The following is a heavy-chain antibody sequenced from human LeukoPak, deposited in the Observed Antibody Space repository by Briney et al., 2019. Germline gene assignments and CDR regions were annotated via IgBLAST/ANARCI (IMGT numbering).Heavy chain of an antibody. D-gene: IGHD3-22*01. CDR2: MNPNSGNT. V-gene: IGHV1-8*01. J-gene: IGHJ4*02. CDR1: GYTFTSYD. Sequence: ASVKVSCKASGYTFTSYDINWVRQATGQGLEWMGWMNPNSGNTGYVQKFQGRVTMTRNTSISTAYMELSSLRSEDTAVYYCARGITSYYYDSSGYGSHWGQGTLVTVSS. CDR3: ARGITSYYYDSSGYGSH.